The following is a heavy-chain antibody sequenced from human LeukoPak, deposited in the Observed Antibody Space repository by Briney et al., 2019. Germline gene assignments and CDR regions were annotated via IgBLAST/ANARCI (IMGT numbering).Heavy chain of an antibody. D-gene: IGHD5-18*01. CDR1: GYSFTSYW. J-gene: IGHJ3*02. Sequence: GESLKISCKGSGYSFTSYWIGWVRHMPGKGLEWMGIIYPGDSDTRYSPSFQGQATTSADKSISTAYLQWSSLKASDTAMYYCARPTLYSYGYERIEAFDIWGQGTMVTVSS. CDR2: IYPGDSDT. CDR3: ARPTLYSYGYERIEAFDI. V-gene: IGHV5-51*01.